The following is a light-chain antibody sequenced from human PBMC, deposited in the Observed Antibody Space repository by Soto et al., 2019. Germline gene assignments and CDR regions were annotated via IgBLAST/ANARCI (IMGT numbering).Light chain of an antibody. CDR2: GAS. CDR3: QQGGSSPLA. J-gene: IGKJ4*01. V-gene: IGKV3-20*01. Sequence: EIVLTQFPGTLSLSPGESATLSCRASQSVSSSYLAWYQQKPGQAPRVLIYGASSRASGIPDRFSGSGSGTDFTLTISRLEPEDVAVYYCQQGGSSPLAFGGGTRVEIK. CDR1: QSVSSSY.